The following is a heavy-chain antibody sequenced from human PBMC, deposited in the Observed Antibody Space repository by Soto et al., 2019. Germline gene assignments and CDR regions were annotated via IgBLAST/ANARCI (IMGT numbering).Heavy chain of an antibody. V-gene: IGHV3-9*01. CDR2: ISWNSGSI. CDR1: GFTFDDYA. Sequence: PGGSLRLSCAASGFTFDDYAMHWVRQAPGKGLEWVSGISWNSGSIGYADSVKGRFTISRDNAKNSLYLQMNSLRAEDTALYYCAKAKWWRQLWPGFDYWGQGTLVTVSS. J-gene: IGHJ4*02. CDR3: AKAKWWRQLWPGFDY. D-gene: IGHD2-21*02.